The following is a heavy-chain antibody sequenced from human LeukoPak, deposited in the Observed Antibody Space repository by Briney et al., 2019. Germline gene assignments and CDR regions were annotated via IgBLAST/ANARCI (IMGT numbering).Heavy chain of an antibody. CDR2: INHSGST. V-gene: IGHV4-34*01. CDR1: GGSFSGYY. Sequence: PSETLSLTCAVYGGSFSGYYWSWIRQPPGKGLEWIGEINHSGSTNYNPSLKSRVTISVDTSKNQFSLKLSSVTAADTAVYYCARVKYDILTGYYTSEIDYWGQGTLVTVSS. CDR3: ARVKYDILTGYYTSEIDY. J-gene: IGHJ4*02. D-gene: IGHD3-9*01.